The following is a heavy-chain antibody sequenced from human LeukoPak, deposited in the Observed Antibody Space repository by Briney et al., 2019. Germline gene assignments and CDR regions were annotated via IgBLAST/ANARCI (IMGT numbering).Heavy chain of an antibody. J-gene: IGHJ4*02. CDR2: IYYSGST. D-gene: IGHD2-21*02. CDR1: GGSISSYY. V-gene: IGHV4-59*08. CDR3: ARLSRGDLLFDY. Sequence: PSETLSLTCTVSGGSISSYYWSWIRQPPGKGLEWIGYIYYSGSTNYNPSLKSRVTISVDTSKNQFSLKLSSVTAADTAVYYCARLSRGDLLFDYWGQGTLVTVSS.